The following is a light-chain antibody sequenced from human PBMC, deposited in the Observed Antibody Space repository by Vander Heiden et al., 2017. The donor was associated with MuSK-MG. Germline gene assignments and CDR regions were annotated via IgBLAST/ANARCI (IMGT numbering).Light chain of an antibody. CDR3: QQDDSFPWE. CDR1: QSISIS. CDR2: AAS. Sequence: DIQMTQSPSSLSASVGDRVTITCRASQSISISLNWFQQKPGKAPKVLIYAASSLRSGVPPRFSGSGSGTDFTLTISRLQPEDFATYYCQQDDSFPWEFGQGTKVEIK. J-gene: IGKJ1*01. V-gene: IGKV1-39*01.